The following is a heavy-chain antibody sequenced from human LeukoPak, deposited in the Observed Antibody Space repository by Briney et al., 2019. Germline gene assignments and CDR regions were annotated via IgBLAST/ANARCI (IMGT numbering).Heavy chain of an antibody. J-gene: IGHJ4*02. Sequence: GGSLRLSCAASGFTFNNYAMIWVRQAPGKGLEWVADINKDGSEEYYVDSVKGRFTISRDNAKNSLYLQMNSLRAEDTAVYYCARGNWNYVYWGQGTLVTVSS. CDR1: GFTFNNYA. D-gene: IGHD1-7*01. CDR3: ARGNWNYVY. CDR2: INKDGSEE. V-gene: IGHV3-7*04.